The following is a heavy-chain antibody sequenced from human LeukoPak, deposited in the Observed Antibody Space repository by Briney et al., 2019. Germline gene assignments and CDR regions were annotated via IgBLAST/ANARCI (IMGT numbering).Heavy chain of an antibody. CDR3: ARSRGSGSYSTYYGMDV. Sequence: GASVKVTCKASGYTFTDYSDYYVHWVRQAPGQGLEWMGWISRHNGVTNYAQKFQGRVTMTRDTSISTAYMELSSLKSDDTAVYYCARSRGSGSYSTYYGMDVWGQGTTVTGSS. V-gene: IGHV1-2*02. CDR1: GYTFTDYSDYY. CDR2: ISRHNGVT. J-gene: IGHJ6*02. D-gene: IGHD3-10*01.